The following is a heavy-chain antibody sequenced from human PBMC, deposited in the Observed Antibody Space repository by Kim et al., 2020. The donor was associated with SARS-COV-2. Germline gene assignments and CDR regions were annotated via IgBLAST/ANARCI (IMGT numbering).Heavy chain of an antibody. CDR2: IYYSGST. Sequence: SETLSLTCTVSGGSISSSSYYWGWIRQPPGKGLEWIGSIYYSGSTYYNPSLKSRVTISVDTSKNQFSLKLSSVTAADTAVYYWARRSSEYYYDSSGYYRFGYYFDYWGQGTLVTVSS. CDR1: GGSISSSSYY. D-gene: IGHD3-22*01. J-gene: IGHJ4*02. CDR3: ARRSSEYYYDSSGYYRFGYYFDY. V-gene: IGHV4-39*01.